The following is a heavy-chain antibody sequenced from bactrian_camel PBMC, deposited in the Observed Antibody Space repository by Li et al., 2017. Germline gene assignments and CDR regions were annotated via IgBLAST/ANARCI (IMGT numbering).Heavy chain of an antibody. CDR2: IDGDGKA. CDR1: GYTAGC. Sequence: HVQLVESGGGSVHPGGSLRLSCTASGYTAGCMAWFRRGPGKEREGIAAIDGDGKADYRDSVKGRFTISRDDAKKTLYLQMNNLKPEDSGRYYCASGAPGESCWYLTFGPYGKSGFWGQRTQVTVS. CDR3: ASGAPGESCWYLTFGPYGKSGF. J-gene: IGHJ6*01. V-gene: IGHV3S53*01. D-gene: IGHD3*01.